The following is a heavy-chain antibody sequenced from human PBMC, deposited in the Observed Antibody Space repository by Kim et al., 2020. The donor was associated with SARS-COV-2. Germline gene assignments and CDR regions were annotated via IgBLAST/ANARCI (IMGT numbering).Heavy chain of an antibody. V-gene: IGHV3-21*01. Sequence: GGSLRLSCATSGFTFSSYSMNWVRQAPGKGLEWVSSISSSGHYTYYGDSVKGRFTISRDNTKNSLFLQMNGLRAEDTAVYYCARERGVVTPTPPNYWGQGTLVTVSS. D-gene: IGHD2-21*02. CDR1: GFTFSSYS. CDR2: ISSSGHYT. J-gene: IGHJ4*02. CDR3: ARERGVVTPTPPNY.